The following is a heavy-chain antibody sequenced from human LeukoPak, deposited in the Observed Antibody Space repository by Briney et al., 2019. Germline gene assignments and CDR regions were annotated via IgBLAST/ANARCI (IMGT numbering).Heavy chain of an antibody. V-gene: IGHV4-34*01. Sequence: SETLSLTCAVYGGSFSGYYWSWIRQPPGKGLEWIGEINHSGSTNYNPPLKSRVTISVDTSKNQFSLKLSSVTAADTAVYYCARGRARYSSGWDYWGQGTLVTVSS. CDR2: INHSGST. D-gene: IGHD6-19*01. CDR3: ARGRARYSSGWDY. CDR1: GGSFSGYY. J-gene: IGHJ4*02.